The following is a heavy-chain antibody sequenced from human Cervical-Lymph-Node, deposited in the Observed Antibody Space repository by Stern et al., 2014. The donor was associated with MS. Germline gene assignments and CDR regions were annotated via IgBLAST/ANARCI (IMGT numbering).Heavy chain of an antibody. CDR2: IDPNSGGT. CDR1: GYSFTAYY. Sequence: VQLVESGAEVKKPGASGKVSCKASGYSFTAYYMHWGRQAPGQGLEWMGWIDPNSGGTKSAQNFQGRVTMTRDTSISTFYMELSGLTSDDTAVFYCARERHSMDVWGQGTTVTVSS. CDR3: ARERHSMDV. V-gene: IGHV1-2*02. J-gene: IGHJ6*02.